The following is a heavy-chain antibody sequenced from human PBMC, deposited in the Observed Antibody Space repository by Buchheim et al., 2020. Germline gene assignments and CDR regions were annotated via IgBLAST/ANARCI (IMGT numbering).Heavy chain of an antibody. CDR3: AREVVETTGTFGMDV. Sequence: QAQLVQSGAEVKKPGSSVKVSCKSSGGSFSDDVHNWVRQAPGQGLEWVGGITPVFIRPNYAQKFQGRVSITADESTNTAYLELSSLRSEDTAIYYCAREVVETTGTFGMDVWGQGT. J-gene: IGHJ6*02. CDR2: ITPVFIRP. D-gene: IGHD4-11*01. V-gene: IGHV1-69*01. CDR1: GGSFSDDV.